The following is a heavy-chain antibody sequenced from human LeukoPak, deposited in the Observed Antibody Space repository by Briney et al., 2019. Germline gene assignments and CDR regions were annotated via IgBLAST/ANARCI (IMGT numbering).Heavy chain of an antibody. Sequence: GASVKVSCKASGYTFTGYNMHWVRQAPGQGLEWLGWINPNSGGTNYAQKFQGRVTFTRDTSISTPYMERSGLISDGTAVHYFGRSLGGGWLVRYWGQGTLVIVSS. CDR2: INPNSGGT. J-gene: IGHJ4*02. V-gene: IGHV1-2*02. CDR3: GRSLGGGWLVRY. CDR1: GYTFTGYN. D-gene: IGHD6-19*01.